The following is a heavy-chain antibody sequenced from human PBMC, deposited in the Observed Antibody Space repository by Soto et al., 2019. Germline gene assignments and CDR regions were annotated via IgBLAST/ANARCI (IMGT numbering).Heavy chain of an antibody. D-gene: IGHD5-12*01. Sequence: SGPALVNATQTLTLPCNFSGFLLTNKGVGVGWIRQPPTKSLEWLGIIYWDDDKSYRPSLNNRLTITKDTSKNQVVLTMTNVDTVDTATYYCAHLHANSGYDWRYDPWGQGTLVTVSS. J-gene: IGHJ5*02. CDR3: AHLHANSGYDWRYDP. CDR2: IYWDDDK. V-gene: IGHV2-5*02. CDR1: GFLLTNKGVG.